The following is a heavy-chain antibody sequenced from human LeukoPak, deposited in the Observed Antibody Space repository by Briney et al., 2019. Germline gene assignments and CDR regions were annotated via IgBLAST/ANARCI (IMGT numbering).Heavy chain of an antibody. D-gene: IGHD6-19*01. Sequence: GGSLRLSCAASGFIFSSFAMHWVRQVPGKGLQYVSGISSDGGSTYYADSVKGRFTISRDNSKNTLYLQVGSLRPEDMAVYYCAREGFSSGWNDFWGQGTLVSVTS. CDR1: GFIFSSFA. CDR2: ISSDGGST. J-gene: IGHJ4*02. CDR3: AREGFSSGWNDF. V-gene: IGHV3-64*02.